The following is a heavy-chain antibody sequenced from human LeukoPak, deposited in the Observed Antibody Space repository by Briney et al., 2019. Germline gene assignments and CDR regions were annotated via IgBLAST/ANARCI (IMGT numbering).Heavy chain of an antibody. CDR2: SNAGIGNT. Sequence: ASVKVSCKASGYTFTSYAMHWVRQAPGQRLEWMGWSNAGIGNTKYSQEFQGRVTITRDTSASTAYMELSSLRSEDMAVYYCARSSADSSGWYYFDYWGQGTLVTVSS. D-gene: IGHD6-19*01. J-gene: IGHJ4*02. V-gene: IGHV1-3*02. CDR1: GYTFTSYA. CDR3: ARSSADSSGWYYFDY.